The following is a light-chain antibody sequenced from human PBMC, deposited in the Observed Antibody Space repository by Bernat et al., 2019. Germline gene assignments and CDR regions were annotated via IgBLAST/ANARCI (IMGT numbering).Light chain of an antibody. CDR1: QSVSSN. CDR3: RQYNNWPRT. Sequence: EIVMTQSPATLSVSPGEGATLSCRASQSVSSNLAWYQQKPGQAPRLLIYSASTRATGIPARFSGSGSGTEFTLTISSLQSEDFALYYCRQYNNWPRTFGQGTKLEIK. CDR2: SAS. J-gene: IGKJ2*01. V-gene: IGKV3-15*01.